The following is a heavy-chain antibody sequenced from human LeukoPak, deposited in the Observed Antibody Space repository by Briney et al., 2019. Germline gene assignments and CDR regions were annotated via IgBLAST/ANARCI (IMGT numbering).Heavy chain of an antibody. J-gene: IGHJ3*02. CDR1: GFTFSSYW. D-gene: IGHD3-22*01. V-gene: IGHV3-74*01. CDR2: INSDGSST. CDR3: AKDSYYYDGSGSRTRGDAFDI. Sequence: GGSLRLSCAASGFTFSSYWMHWVRQAPGKGLVWVSRINSDGSSTSYADSVKGRFTISRDNAKNTLYLQMNSLRAEDTAVYYCAKDSYYYDGSGSRTRGDAFDIWAKGQWSPSLQ.